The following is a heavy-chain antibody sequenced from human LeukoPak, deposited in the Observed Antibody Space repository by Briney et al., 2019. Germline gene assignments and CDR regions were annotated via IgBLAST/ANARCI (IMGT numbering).Heavy chain of an antibody. CDR3: AKDLGYCSSASCYSWFDP. CDR1: GFTFSSYA. CDR2: ISGGGGST. J-gene: IGHJ5*02. Sequence: GGSLRLSCAASGFTFSSYAMSWVRQAPGKGLEWVSTISGGGGSTYYVDSVKGRFTISRDNSKNTLYLQMNSLRAEDTAVYYCAKDLGYCSSASCYSWFDPWGQGTLVTVSS. D-gene: IGHD2-2*01. V-gene: IGHV3-23*01.